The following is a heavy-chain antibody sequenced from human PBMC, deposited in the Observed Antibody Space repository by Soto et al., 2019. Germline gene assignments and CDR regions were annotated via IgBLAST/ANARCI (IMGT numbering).Heavy chain of an antibody. CDR1: GFTFSSYG. Sequence: QVQLVESGGGVVQPGRSLRLSCAASGFTFSSYGMHWVRQAPGKGLEWVAVISYDGSNKYYADSVKGRFTISRDNSKNXXYLQMNSLRAEDTAVYYCAKDYRQRYYYDSSGYPTWGQGTLVTVSS. D-gene: IGHD3-22*01. CDR3: AKDYRQRYYYDSSGYPT. V-gene: IGHV3-30*18. CDR2: ISYDGSNK. J-gene: IGHJ4*02.